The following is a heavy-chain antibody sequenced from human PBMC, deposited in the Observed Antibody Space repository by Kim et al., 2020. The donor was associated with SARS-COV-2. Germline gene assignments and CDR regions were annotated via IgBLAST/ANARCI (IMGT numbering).Heavy chain of an antibody. V-gene: IGHV5-51*01. J-gene: IGHJ5*02. CDR1: GYSFTSYW. CDR2: IYPGDSDT. CDR3: ARGLPIVVVVAATPGNWFDP. D-gene: IGHD2-15*01. Sequence: GESLKISCKGSGYSFTSYWIGWVRQMPGKGLEWMGIIYPGDSDTRYSPSFQGQVTISADKSISTAYLQWSSLKASDTAMYYCARGLPIVVVVAATPGNWFDPWGQGTLVTVSS.